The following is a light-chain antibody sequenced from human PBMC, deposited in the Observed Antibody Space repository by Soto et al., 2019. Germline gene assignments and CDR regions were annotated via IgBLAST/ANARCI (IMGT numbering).Light chain of an antibody. CDR1: QGIGSF. J-gene: IGKJ1*01. V-gene: IGKV1-9*01. CDR3: QQFNSYPPT. CDR2: AAS. Sequence: DIQLTQSPSFLSASVGDRVTITCRASQGIGSFFAWYQQKPGKAPRLLIYAASTLQSGVSLRFSGSGAGTEFTLTVSSLQSEDFATYYCQQFNSYPPTFGQGTKVEIK.